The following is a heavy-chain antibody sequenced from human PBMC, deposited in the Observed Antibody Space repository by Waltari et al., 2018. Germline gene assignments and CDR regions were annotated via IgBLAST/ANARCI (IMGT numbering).Heavy chain of an antibody. D-gene: IGHD2-2*01. J-gene: IGHJ4*02. CDR1: GFSFSSYG. Sequence: QVQLVESGGGVVQPGRSLRLSCAASGFSFSSYGMHWVRQAPGKGWEWVAVIWFDGSNKYYADAVKGRFPISRDNSKNTLYLQMNSLRAEDTAVYYCARKTSALYFDYWGQGALVTVSS. CDR2: IWFDGSNK. CDR3: ARKTSALYFDY. V-gene: IGHV3-33*08.